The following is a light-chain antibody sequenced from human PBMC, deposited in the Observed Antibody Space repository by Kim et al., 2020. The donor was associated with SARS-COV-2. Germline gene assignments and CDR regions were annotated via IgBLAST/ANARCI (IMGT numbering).Light chain of an antibody. J-gene: IGKJ5*01. CDR1: QSISSS. CDR3: QQYAYWRA. V-gene: IGKV3-15*01. CDR2: GAS. Sequence: SRSPGESATLSCRASQSISSSLAWYQQKPGQAPRVLIYGASARATGIPARFSGSGSGTEFTLTISNLQSEDFAVYYCQQYAYWRAFGQGTRLEIK.